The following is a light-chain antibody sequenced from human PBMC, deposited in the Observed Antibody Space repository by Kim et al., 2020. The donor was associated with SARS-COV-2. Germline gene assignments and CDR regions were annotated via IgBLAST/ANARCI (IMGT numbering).Light chain of an antibody. Sequence: DIVMTQSPDSLAVSLGERVTLNCKSSQTVLYNSNNKNYLAWYQQKPGQAPKLLIYWASIRESGVSDRFSGSGSETDFTLTISSLQAEDVAVYYCQQYYSTPPSFGQGTKLEIK. CDR1: QTVLYNSNNKNY. V-gene: IGKV4-1*01. CDR2: WAS. J-gene: IGKJ2*03. CDR3: QQYYSTPPS.